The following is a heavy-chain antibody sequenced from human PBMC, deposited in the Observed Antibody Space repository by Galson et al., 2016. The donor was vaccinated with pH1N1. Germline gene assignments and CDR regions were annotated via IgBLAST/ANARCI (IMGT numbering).Heavy chain of an antibody. Sequence: TLSLTCTVSGGSISSYYWTWIRQPPGKGLEWIGYIYYSDYIHDSGSTNHNPSLKSRVTISVDTSKNQLSLKLSSVTAADTAVYYCARGPVYWYFDLWGRGTPVIVSS. CDR3: ARGPVYWYFDL. J-gene: IGHJ2*01. V-gene: IGHV4-59*01. CDR2: IYYSDYIHDSGST. CDR1: GGSISSYY.